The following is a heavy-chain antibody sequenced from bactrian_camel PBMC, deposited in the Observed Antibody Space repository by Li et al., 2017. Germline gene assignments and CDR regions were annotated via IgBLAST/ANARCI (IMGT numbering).Heavy chain of an antibody. CDR3: AKLGTRWSEFPY. CDR2: INTRFIT. CDR1: GFTFSTAW. J-gene: IGHJ4*01. V-gene: IGHV3S1*01. D-gene: IGHD5*01. Sequence: VQLVESGGGLVQPGGSLRLSCAASGFTFSTAWMHWVRQAPGKGLEWVSAINTRFITDYPNSVKGRFTISRDNAKNTLYLQLNSLTTDDTGMYYCAKLGTRWSEFPYWGQ.